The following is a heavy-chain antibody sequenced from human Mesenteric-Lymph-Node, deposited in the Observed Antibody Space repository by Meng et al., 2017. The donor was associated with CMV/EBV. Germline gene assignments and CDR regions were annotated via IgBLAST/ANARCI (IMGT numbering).Heavy chain of an antibody. CDR2: INPNSGGT. CDR1: TFTGYY. CDR3: ARSGLIRFGELYWFDP. Sequence: TFTGYYMHWVRQAPGQGLEWMGRINPNSGGTNYAQKFQGRVTMTRDTSISTAYMELSRLRSDDTAVYYCARSGLIRFGELYWFDPWGQGTLVTVSS. D-gene: IGHD3-10*01. V-gene: IGHV1-2*06. J-gene: IGHJ5*02.